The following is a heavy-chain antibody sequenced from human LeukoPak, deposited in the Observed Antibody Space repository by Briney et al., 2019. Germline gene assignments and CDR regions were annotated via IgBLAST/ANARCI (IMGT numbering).Heavy chain of an antibody. CDR2: ICGSGGST. CDR1: LFTFSSYA. Sequence: PGGSLRLSCAASLFTFSSYAMSWVRPAPGKGLEWVSAICGSGGSTYYADSVKGRFTISRDNSKNTLYLQMNCLRAEDTAVYYCAKVTFPYYYDSSGYTYYFDYWGQGTLVTVSS. CDR3: AKVTFPYYYDSSGYTYYFDY. D-gene: IGHD3-22*01. J-gene: IGHJ4*02. V-gene: IGHV3-23*01.